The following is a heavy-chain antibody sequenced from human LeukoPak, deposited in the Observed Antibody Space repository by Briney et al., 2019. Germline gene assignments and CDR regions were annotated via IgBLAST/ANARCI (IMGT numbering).Heavy chain of an antibody. Sequence: GGSLRLSCGASGFTFGTYWMHWVRQAPGKGLVWVSGINSDGGTTTYADSVKGRFTISRDNSKNTLYLQMNSLRAENTAVYYCAKDRAYDSSGYYLLSYWGQGTLVTVSS. CDR3: AKDRAYDSSGYYLLSY. CDR1: GFTFGTYW. J-gene: IGHJ4*02. CDR2: INSDGGTT. D-gene: IGHD3-22*01. V-gene: IGHV3-74*01.